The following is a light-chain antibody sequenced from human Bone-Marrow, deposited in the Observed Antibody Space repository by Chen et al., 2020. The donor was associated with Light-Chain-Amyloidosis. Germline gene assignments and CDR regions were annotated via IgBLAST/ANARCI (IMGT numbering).Light chain of an antibody. CDR2: DDS. J-gene: IGLJ3*02. V-gene: IGLV3-21*02. CDR1: NIGSTS. Sequence: SYVLTQPSSVSVAPGQTATIACGGNNIGSTSVHWYQQTPGQAPLLVVYDDSVRPPGIPERLSGTNSGNTATLTISRVEAGDEADYYCQVWDRSSDRPVFGGGTKLTVL. CDR3: QVWDRSSDRPV.